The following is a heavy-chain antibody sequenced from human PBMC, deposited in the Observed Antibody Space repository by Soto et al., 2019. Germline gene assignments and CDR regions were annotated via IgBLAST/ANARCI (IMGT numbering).Heavy chain of an antibody. CDR3: ARVTLELRRGTIYYYYGMDV. Sequence: QVQLQESGPGLVKPSQTLSLTCTVSGGSISSGGYYWSWIRQHPGKGLEWIGYIYYSGSTYYNPSLKSRVTRSVDTSKNQFALKLSSVTAADTAVYYCARVTLELRRGTIYYYYGMDVWGQGTTVTVSS. J-gene: IGHJ6*02. CDR1: GGSISSGGYY. D-gene: IGHD1-7*01. V-gene: IGHV4-31*03. CDR2: IYYSGST.